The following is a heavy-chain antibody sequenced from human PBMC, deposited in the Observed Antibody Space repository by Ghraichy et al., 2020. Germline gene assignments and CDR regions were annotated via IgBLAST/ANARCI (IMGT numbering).Heavy chain of an antibody. D-gene: IGHD3-10*01. J-gene: IGHJ5*02. CDR3: ARDPYVSGSFGWFDP. CDR2: IHHSGRT. Sequence: SETLSLTCTVSGGSVSSGDYYWNWFRQHPDKGLEWIGYIHHSGRTNYNPSLRSRVTTSVDTSKNQFSLKLNSVTAADTAVYYCARDPYVSGSFGWFDPWGQGTLVIVSS. CDR1: GGSVSSGDYY. V-gene: IGHV4-31*03.